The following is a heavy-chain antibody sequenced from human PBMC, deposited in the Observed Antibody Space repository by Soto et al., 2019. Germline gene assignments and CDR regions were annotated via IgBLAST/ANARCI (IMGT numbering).Heavy chain of an antibody. CDR1: GYTFTSYD. CDR3: ARRGSPARYFDY. J-gene: IGHJ4*02. CDR2: MNPNSGNT. Sequence: QVQLVQSGAEVKKPGASVKVSCKASGYTFTSYDINWVRQATGQGLEWMGWMNPNSGNTGYAQKFQGRVTMTRNASISTAYMGLGSLRSEDTAVYYCARRGSPARYFDYWGQGTLVTVSS. D-gene: IGHD6-6*01. V-gene: IGHV1-8*01.